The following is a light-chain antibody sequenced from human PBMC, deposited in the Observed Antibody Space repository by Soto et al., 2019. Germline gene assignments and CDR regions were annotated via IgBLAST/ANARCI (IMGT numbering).Light chain of an antibody. Sequence: QAVVTQPPSVSGAPGQRVTISCTGSSSNIGAGYDVHWYQRLPGTAPKVLIYGNNNRPSGVPDRFSGSKSGTSASLAITGLQAEDEDDYYCQSYDSSLSGSYVFGTGTKLTVL. CDR3: QSYDSSLSGSYV. J-gene: IGLJ1*01. CDR1: SSNIGAGYD. CDR2: GNN. V-gene: IGLV1-40*01.